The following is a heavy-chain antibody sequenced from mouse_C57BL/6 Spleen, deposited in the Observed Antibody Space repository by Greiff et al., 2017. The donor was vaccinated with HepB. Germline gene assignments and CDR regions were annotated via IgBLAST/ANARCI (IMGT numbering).Heavy chain of an antibody. J-gene: IGHJ2*01. Sequence: QVQLQQSGAELVMPGASVKLSCKASGYTFTSYWMHWVKQRPGQGLEWIGEIDPSDSYTNYNQKFKGKSTLTVDKSSSTAYMQLSSLTSEDSAVYYCARSDDGYYIDYWGQGTTLTVSS. CDR3: ARSDDGYYIDY. CDR1: GYTFTSYW. V-gene: IGHV1-69*01. D-gene: IGHD2-3*01. CDR2: IDPSDSYT.